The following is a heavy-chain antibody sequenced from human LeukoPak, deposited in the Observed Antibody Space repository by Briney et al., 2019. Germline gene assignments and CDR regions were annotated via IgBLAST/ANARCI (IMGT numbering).Heavy chain of an antibody. CDR1: GFTFSSYG. J-gene: IGHJ4*02. Sequence: GGSLRLSCAASGFTFSSYGIHWVRQPPGKGLEWVSGISWNSGSIGYADSVKGRFTISRDNAKNSLYLQMNSLRAEDMALYYCAKDISGGIRLWSGGFDYWGQGTLVTVSS. D-gene: IGHD5-18*01. CDR3: AKDISGGIRLWSGGFDY. V-gene: IGHV3-9*03. CDR2: ISWNSGSI.